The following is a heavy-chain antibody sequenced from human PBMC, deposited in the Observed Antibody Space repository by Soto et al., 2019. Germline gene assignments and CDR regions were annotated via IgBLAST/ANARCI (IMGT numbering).Heavy chain of an antibody. V-gene: IGHV4-4*07. CDR2: LYTMGST. Sequence: SETLSLTCTVSGGSISCYCWSWSRQPAGKGLEWIGRLYTMGSTNYNPSLQSRVTMSVDTSKNEFSLKVSSVTAADTAVYFCARVRDYGLGTNRHYYGMDVWGQGTTVTVSS. J-gene: IGHJ6*02. CDR3: ARVRDYGLGTNRHYYGMDV. CDR1: GGSISCYC. D-gene: IGHD3-10*01.